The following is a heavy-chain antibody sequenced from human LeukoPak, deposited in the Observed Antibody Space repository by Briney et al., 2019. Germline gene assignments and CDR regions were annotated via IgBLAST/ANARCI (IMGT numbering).Heavy chain of an antibody. CDR3: ARGIAAATQAFDI. J-gene: IGHJ3*02. D-gene: IGHD6-13*01. Sequence: GGSLRLSCAASGFTFSSYSMNWVRQAPGKGLEWVSYISSSGSTIYYADSVKGRFTISRDNAKNSLYLQMNSLRAEDTAVYYCARGIAAATQAFDIWGQGTMVTVSS. CDR2: ISSSGSTI. V-gene: IGHV3-48*04. CDR1: GFTFSSYS.